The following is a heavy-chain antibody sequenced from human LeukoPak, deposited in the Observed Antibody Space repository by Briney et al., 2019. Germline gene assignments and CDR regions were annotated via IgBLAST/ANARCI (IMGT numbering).Heavy chain of an antibody. CDR1: GFTFSSYA. CDR2: ISGSGGGT. V-gene: IGHV3-23*01. Sequence: GGSLRLSCAASGFTFSSYAMSWVRQAPGKGLEWVSAISGSGGGTYYADSVKGRFTISRDNSKNTLYLQMNSLRAEDTAVYYCAKMMNYDFWSGYPNDAFDIWGQGTLVTVSS. D-gene: IGHD3-3*01. CDR3: AKMMNYDFWSGYPNDAFDI. J-gene: IGHJ3*02.